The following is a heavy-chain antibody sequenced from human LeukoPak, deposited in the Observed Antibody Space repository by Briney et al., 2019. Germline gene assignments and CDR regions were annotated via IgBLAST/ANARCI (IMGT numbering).Heavy chain of an antibody. V-gene: IGHV3-43D*03. D-gene: IGHD6-19*01. Sequence: PGGSLRLSCEASGFTFDDYAMHWVRQTPEKGLEWLGLITWNGFSTYYADSVRGRFTISRDNSKNSLYPQMNSLSTDDTALYYCAKDYGYSNDWYLIDYWGQGTLVTVSS. J-gene: IGHJ4*02. CDR2: ITWNGFST. CDR3: AKDYGYSNDWYLIDY. CDR1: GFTFDDYA.